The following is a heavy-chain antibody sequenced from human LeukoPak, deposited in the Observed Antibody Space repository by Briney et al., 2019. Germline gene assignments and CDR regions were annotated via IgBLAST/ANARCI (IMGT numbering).Heavy chain of an antibody. CDR1: GFTFSSYG. J-gene: IGHJ4*02. V-gene: IGHV3-23*01. CDR2: ISGSGGST. D-gene: IGHD3-16*02. Sequence: GGSLRLSCAASGFTFSSYGMSWVRQAPGKGLEWVSAISGSGGSTYYADSVKGRFTISRDNSKNTLYLQMNSLRAEDTAVYYCAKDRASGDYVWGSYRDWGQGTLVTVSS. CDR3: AKDRASGDYVWGSYRD.